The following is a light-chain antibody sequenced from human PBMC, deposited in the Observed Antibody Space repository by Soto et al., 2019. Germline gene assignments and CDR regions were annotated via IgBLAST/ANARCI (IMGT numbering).Light chain of an antibody. CDR2: GAS. Sequence: EVVMTQSPATLSVSPGERATLSCRASESVSSNLAWYQQRPGQAPRLVIYGASTRATGIPARFSGAGSGTEFTLTISSLQSEDVAVYYCQQYHSWPPITFGQGTRLEIK. V-gene: IGKV3-15*01. CDR1: ESVSSN. J-gene: IGKJ5*01. CDR3: QQYHSWPPIT.